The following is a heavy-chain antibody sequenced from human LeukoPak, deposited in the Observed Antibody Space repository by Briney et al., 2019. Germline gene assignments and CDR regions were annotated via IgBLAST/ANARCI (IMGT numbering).Heavy chain of an antibody. Sequence: SVKVSCKASGGTFSSYAISWVRQAPGQGLEWMGRIIPILGIANYAQKFQGRVTITADKSTSTAYMELSSLRSEDTAVYYCARGGTMIDDGMDVWGQGTTVTVSS. V-gene: IGHV1-69*04. J-gene: IGHJ6*02. CDR3: ARGGTMIDDGMDV. D-gene: IGHD3-22*01. CDR1: GGTFSSYA. CDR2: IIPILGIA.